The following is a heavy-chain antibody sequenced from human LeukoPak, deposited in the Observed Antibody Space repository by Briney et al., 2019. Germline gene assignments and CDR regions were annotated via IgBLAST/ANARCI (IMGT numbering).Heavy chain of an antibody. CDR2: IYYSGST. J-gene: IGHJ4*02. D-gene: IGHD3-22*01. V-gene: IGHV4-31*03. CDR1: GGSISSGGYY. CDR3: ARGVGRIYYYDSSGYYYFDY. Sequence: SQTLSLTCTVAGGSISSGGYYWSWILHHPGRGLEWIGYIYYSGSTYYNPSPKSRVTISVDTSKNQFSLKLSSVTDADTAVYYCARGVGRIYYYDSSGYYYFDYWGQGTLVTVSS.